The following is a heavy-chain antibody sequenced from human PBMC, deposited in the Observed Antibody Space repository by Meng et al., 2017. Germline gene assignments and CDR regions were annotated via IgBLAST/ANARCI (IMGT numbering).Heavy chain of an antibody. CDR1: GDSVTGGSHY. CDR2: VDYGGST. J-gene: IGHJ4*02. CDR3: ARTRGDYYFDY. V-gene: IGHV4-61*01. Sequence: VQLQESGPGLVRPSETLSLTCTVSGDSVTGGSHYWSWIRQPPGKGLEWIGYVDYGGSTSYNPSLRSRVTISVDTSNNQFSLKLSSVTAADTAVFYCARTRGDYYFDYWGQGTLVTVSS. D-gene: IGHD3-16*01.